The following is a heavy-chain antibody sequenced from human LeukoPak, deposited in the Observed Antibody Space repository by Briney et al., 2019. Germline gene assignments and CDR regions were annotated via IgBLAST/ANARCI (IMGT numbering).Heavy chain of an antibody. CDR1: GYSFSYFG. Sequence: PEASVKVSCKASGYSFSYFGINWVRQAPGQGLEWIGWINCYNGNTNYAQRSEGRLTLTTDTATSTVYMELRNLRYDDTAVYYCARSLDAAAGLANFDYWGQGTRVTVSS. CDR2: INCYNGNT. CDR3: ARSLDAAAGLANFDY. D-gene: IGHD6-25*01. J-gene: IGHJ4*02. V-gene: IGHV1-18*01.